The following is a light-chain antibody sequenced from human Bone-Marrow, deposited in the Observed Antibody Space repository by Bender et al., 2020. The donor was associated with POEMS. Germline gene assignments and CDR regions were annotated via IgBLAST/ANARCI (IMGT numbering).Light chain of an antibody. CDR2: TDN. Sequence: QSVLTQPPSASGTPGQRVTISCSGSSSNIGTNPVNWYQHLPGTAPKLLICTDNQRPSGVPDRFSGSKSGASASLAISGLQSEDEAEYYCAAWDGSLNGYVFGTGTKVTVL. CDR1: SSNIGTNP. J-gene: IGLJ1*01. CDR3: AAWDGSLNGYV. V-gene: IGLV1-44*01.